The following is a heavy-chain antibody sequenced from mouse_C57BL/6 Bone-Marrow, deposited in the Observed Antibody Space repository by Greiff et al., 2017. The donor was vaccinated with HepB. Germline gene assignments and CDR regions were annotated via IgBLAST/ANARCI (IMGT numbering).Heavy chain of an antibody. Sequence: EVKLVESGPELVKPGASVKISCKASGYSFTDYNMNWVKQRNGKSLEWIGVINPNYGTTSYNQKFKGKATLTVDQSSSTAYMQLNSLTSEDSAVYYCAREGYYYGSSSWFAYWGQGTLVTVSA. CDR3: AREGYYYGSSSWFAY. V-gene: IGHV1-39*01. CDR1: GYSFTDYN. CDR2: INPNYGTT. J-gene: IGHJ3*01. D-gene: IGHD1-1*01.